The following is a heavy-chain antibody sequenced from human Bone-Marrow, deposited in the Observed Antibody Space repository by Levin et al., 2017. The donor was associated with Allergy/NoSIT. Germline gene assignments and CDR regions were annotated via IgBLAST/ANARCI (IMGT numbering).Heavy chain of an antibody. Sequence: GGSLRLSCAASGFIFSNYAMNWVRQAPGKGLEWVSQISGSGGNTHYADSVKGRFTFSRDNSKNTLYLQMNSSRAEDTAVYYCAGYDTSAYHSPLDYWGQGTLVTDSS. D-gene: IGHD3-22*01. CDR3: AGYDTSAYHSPLDY. CDR1: GFIFSNYA. J-gene: IGHJ4*02. V-gene: IGHV3-23*01. CDR2: ISGSGGNT.